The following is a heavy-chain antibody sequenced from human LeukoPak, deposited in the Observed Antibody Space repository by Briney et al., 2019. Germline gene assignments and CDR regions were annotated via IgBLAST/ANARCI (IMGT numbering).Heavy chain of an antibody. CDR1: GFTFTSYG. V-gene: IGHV3-23*01. Sequence: GGSLRLSCAASGFTFTSYGIHWVRQAPGKGLEWVSAISGSGGATHYADSVKGRFTISRDNSKNTVYLQLSSLRAEDTAVYYCAKLLRAGRLLTISLDSWGQGTLVTVSS. J-gene: IGHJ4*02. CDR2: ISGSGGAT. D-gene: IGHD3-10*01. CDR3: AKLLRAGRLLTISLDS.